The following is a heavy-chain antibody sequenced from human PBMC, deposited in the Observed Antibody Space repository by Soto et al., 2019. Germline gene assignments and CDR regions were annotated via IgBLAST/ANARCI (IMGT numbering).Heavy chain of an antibody. J-gene: IGHJ4*02. D-gene: IGHD6-13*01. CDR1: GGTFSSYT. Sequence: QVQLVQSGAEVKKPGSSVKVSCKASGGTFSSYTISWVRQAPGQGLEWMGRIIPILGLANYAQKCQGRVTITADKSTSTAYMERSSLRSEDTAVYYCARGERYSSSWDFEYWGQVTLVTVSS. CDR3: ARGERYSSSWDFEY. V-gene: IGHV1-69*02. CDR2: IIPILGLA.